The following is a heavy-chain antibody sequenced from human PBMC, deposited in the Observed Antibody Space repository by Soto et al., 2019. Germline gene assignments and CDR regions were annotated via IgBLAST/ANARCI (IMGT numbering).Heavy chain of an antibody. CDR2: VNPKSGNT. J-gene: IGHJ5*02. V-gene: IGHV1-8*01. CDR3: ARPYCDSTSCYTDWFDP. Sequence: QVQLVQSGAEVKKPGASVKVSCKASGYSFSTYDINWVRQAAGQGLEWVGWVNPKSGNTDYAQRFRGRVTMTSNTSISTAYMELSAMTPADTAVYYCARPYCDSTSCYTDWFDPWGQGTLVTVSS. CDR1: GYSFSTYD. D-gene: IGHD2-2*02.